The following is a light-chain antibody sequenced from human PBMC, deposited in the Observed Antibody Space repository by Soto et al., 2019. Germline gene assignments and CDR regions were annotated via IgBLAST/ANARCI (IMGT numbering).Light chain of an antibody. J-gene: IGLJ1*01. CDR1: RSDVGGYNY. CDR3: SSYTSSSTRV. Sequence: QSVLTQPASVSGYPGQSITISCTGTRSDVGGYNYVSWYQQHPGKAPKLMIYDVSNRPSGVSNRFSGSKSGNTASLTISGLQAEDEADYYCSSYTSSSTRVFGTGTKVTVL. V-gene: IGLV2-14*01. CDR2: DVS.